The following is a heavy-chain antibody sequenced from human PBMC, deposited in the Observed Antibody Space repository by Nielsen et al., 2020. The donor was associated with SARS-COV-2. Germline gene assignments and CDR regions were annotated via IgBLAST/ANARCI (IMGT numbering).Heavy chain of an antibody. J-gene: IGHJ4*02. D-gene: IGHD3-16*01. CDR3: ARDRVGGPLY. Sequence: GESLKISCAASGFAFSRYAMHWVRQGPGKGLEWVAVIRYDGSNKYYADSVKGRFTISRDNSKNTLYLQMNSLRAEDTAVYYCARDRVGGPLYWGQGTLVTVSS. CDR2: IRYDGSNK. V-gene: IGHV3-33*08. CDR1: GFAFSRYA.